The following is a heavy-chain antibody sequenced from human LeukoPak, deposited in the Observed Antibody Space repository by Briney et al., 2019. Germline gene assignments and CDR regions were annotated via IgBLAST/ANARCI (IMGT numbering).Heavy chain of an antibody. CDR2: IHSSGRT. CDR1: AGSFRGYY. CDR3: ARGRNYYESSGFYYYFDY. Sequence: EPSETLSLTCAVSAGSFRGYYWNWIRQPPGKGLEWAGEIHSSGRTNYNPSLKSRLTLSVDTSKYQFSLKLSSVTAADTAVYYCARGRNYYESSGFYYYFDYWGQGTLVTVAS. V-gene: IGHV4-34*01. J-gene: IGHJ4*02. D-gene: IGHD3-22*01.